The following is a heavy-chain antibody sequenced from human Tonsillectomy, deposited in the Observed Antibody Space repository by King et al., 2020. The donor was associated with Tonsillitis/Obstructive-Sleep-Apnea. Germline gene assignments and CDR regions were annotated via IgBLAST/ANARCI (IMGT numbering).Heavy chain of an antibody. D-gene: IGHD1-14*01. V-gene: IGHV4-34*01. CDR2: INHSGSS. J-gene: IGHJ6*03. Sequence: VQLKQWGAGLLKPSETLSLTCAVYGGSFSDYYWSWIRQPPGEGLEWIGEINHSGSSNYNPSLKSRVTISVDTSKNQFSLKLSSVTAADTAVYYCARGVRERYSYYYLDVWGKGTTVTVSS. CDR3: ARGVRERYSYYYLDV. CDR1: GGSFSDYY.